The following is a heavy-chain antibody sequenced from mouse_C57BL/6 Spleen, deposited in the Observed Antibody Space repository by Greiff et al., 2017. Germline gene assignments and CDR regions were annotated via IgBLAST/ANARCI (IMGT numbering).Heavy chain of an antibody. J-gene: IGHJ1*03. V-gene: IGHV1-18*01. Sequence: EVQLQQSGPELVKPGASVKIPCKASGYTFTDYNMDWVKQSHGKSLEWIGDINPNNGGTIYNQKFKGKATLTLDKSSSTAYMELRSLTSEDTAVYYCASYSNYGGFDWYFDVWGTGTTVTVSS. D-gene: IGHD2-5*01. CDR2: INPNNGGT. CDR1: GYTFTDYN. CDR3: ASYSNYGGFDWYFDV.